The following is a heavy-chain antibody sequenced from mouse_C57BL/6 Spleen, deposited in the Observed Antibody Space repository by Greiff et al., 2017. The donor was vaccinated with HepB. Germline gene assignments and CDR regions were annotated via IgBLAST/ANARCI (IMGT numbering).Heavy chain of an antibody. J-gene: IGHJ2*01. V-gene: IGHV1-52*01. CDR1: GYTFTSYW. CDR3: AIYDGYPYYFDY. Sequence: VQLQQPGAELVRPGSSVKLSCKASGYTFTSYWMHWVKQRPIQGLEWIGNIDPSDSETHYNQKFKDKATLTVDKSSSTAYMQLSSLTSEDSAVYYCAIYDGYPYYFDYWGQGTTLTVSS. D-gene: IGHD2-3*01. CDR2: IDPSDSET.